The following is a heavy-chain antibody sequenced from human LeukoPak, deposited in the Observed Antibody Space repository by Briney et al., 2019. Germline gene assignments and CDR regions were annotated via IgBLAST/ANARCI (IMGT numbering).Heavy chain of an antibody. J-gene: IGHJ4*02. V-gene: IGHV3-23*01. CDR2: VSGGGSST. Sequence: GGSLRLSCAASGFTFSNYGMTWVRQAPGKGLEWVSVVSGGGSSTYYADSVKGRFIISRDNSENTLYLQMNSLRAEDTAIYYCAKRGSGWYLDYWGQGTLVTVSS. CDR3: AKRGSGWYLDY. CDR1: GFTFSNYG. D-gene: IGHD6-19*01.